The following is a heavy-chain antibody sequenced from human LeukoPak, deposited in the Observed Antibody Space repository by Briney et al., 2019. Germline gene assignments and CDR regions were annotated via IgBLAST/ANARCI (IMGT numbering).Heavy chain of an antibody. J-gene: IGHJ4*02. V-gene: IGHV1-2*02. D-gene: IGHD3-10*01. CDR1: GYTFTSYD. CDR3: ARDSRFGEYHFDY. Sequence: ASVKVSCKASGYTFTSYDINWVRQATGQGLEWMGWMNPNSGGTNYAQKFQGRVTMTRDTSISTAYMELSRLRSDDTAVYYCARDSRFGEYHFDYWGQGTLVTVSS. CDR2: MNPNSGGT.